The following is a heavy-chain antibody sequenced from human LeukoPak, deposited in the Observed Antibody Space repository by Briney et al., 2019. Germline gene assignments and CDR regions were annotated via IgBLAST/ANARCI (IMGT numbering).Heavy chain of an antibody. D-gene: IGHD6-13*01. Sequence: SETLSLTCTVSGGSISSSSYYWGWIRQPPGKGLEWIGSIYYSGSTYYNPSLKSRVTISVDTSKNQFSLKLSSVTAADTAVYYCARLSGWAAAGWESFDCWGQGTLVTVSS. CDR2: IYYSGST. V-gene: IGHV4-39*01. CDR1: GGSISSSSYY. J-gene: IGHJ4*02. CDR3: ARLSGWAAAGWESFDC.